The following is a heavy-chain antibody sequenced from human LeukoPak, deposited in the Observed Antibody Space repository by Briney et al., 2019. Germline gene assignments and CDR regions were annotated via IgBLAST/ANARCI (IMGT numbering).Heavy chain of an antibody. CDR2: IIPILGIA. J-gene: IGHJ4*02. Sequence: GASVKVSCKASGYTFTSYGISWVRQAPGQGLEWMGRIIPILGIANYAQKFQGRVTITADKSTSTAYMELSSLRSEDTAVYYCARTSLDEATIFWGQGTLVTVSS. V-gene: IGHV1-69*04. CDR1: GYTFTSYG. CDR3: ARTSLDEATIF. D-gene: IGHD5-24*01.